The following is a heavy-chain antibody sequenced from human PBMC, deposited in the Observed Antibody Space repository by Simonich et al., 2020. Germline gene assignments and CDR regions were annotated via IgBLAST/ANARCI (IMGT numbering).Heavy chain of an antibody. V-gene: IGHV4-39*01. D-gene: IGHD6-6*01. CDR2: IYYRGST. CDR1: GGSISSSSYY. Sequence: QLQLQESGPGLVKPSETLSLTCTVSGGSISSSSYYWGWIRQPPGKGLEWIGRIYYRGSTYYNPSLKSRGTISVDTSKNQFSLKLSSVTAADTAVYYCARWAYSSSYFDYWGQGTLVTVSS. J-gene: IGHJ4*02. CDR3: ARWAYSSSYFDY.